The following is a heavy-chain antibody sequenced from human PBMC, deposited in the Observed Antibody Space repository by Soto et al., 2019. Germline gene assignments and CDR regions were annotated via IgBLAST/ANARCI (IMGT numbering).Heavy chain of an antibody. CDR1: GFSLSTSGVG. CDR2: IYWDDDK. J-gene: IGHJ4*02. Sequence: QITLKESGPTLVKPTQTLTLTCTFSGFSLSTSGVGVGWIRQPPGKALEWLALIYWDDDKRYSPSLKSRLTITRYHPKNPVVLSTTNIDPVDTATYYCAHRHGGTTVVTRRGSGFDFWCQGTLVTVSS. V-gene: IGHV2-5*02. CDR3: AHRHGGTTVVTRRGSGFDF. D-gene: IGHD4-17*01.